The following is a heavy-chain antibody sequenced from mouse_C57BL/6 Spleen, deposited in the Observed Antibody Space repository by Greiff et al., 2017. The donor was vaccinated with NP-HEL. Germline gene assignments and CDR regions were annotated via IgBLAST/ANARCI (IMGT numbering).Heavy chain of an antibody. CDR2: INPSNGGT. V-gene: IGHV1-53*01. CDR3: ARDGSSYWYFDV. D-gene: IGHD1-1*01. CDR1: GYTFTSYW. J-gene: IGHJ1*03. Sequence: QVQLQPSGTELVKPGASVKLSCKASGYTFTSYWMHWVKQRPGQGLEWIGNINPSNGGTNYNEKFKSKATLTVDKSSSTAYMQLSSLTSEDSAVYYCARDGSSYWYFDVWGTGTTVTVSS.